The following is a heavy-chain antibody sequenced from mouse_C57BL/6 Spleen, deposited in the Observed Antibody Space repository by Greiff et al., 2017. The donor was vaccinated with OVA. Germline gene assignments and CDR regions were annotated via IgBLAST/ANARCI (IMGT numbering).Heavy chain of an antibody. CDR2: ISSGSSTI. D-gene: IGHD2-1*01. CDR1: GFTFSDYG. J-gene: IGHJ2*01. CDR3: ASYGSYGDYFDY. Sequence: VQLKESGGGLVKPGGSLKLSCAASGFTFSDYGMHWVRQAPEKGLEWVAYISSGSSTIYYADTVKGRFTISRDNAKNTLFLQMTSLRSEDTAMYYCASYGSYGDYFDYWGQGTTLTVSS. V-gene: IGHV5-17*01.